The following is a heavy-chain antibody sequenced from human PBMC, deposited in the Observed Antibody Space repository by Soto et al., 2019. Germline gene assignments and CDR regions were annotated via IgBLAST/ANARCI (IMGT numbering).Heavy chain of an antibody. CDR3: ARGAARLDY. J-gene: IGHJ4*02. D-gene: IGHD6-6*01. CDR1: GGSISSGGYS. V-gene: IGHV4-30-2*01. Sequence: SETLSLTCAVSGGSISSGGYSWSWIRQPPGEGLEWIGYIYHSGSTYYNPSLKSRVTISVDRSKNQFSLKLSSVTAADTAVYYCARGAARLDYWGQGTLVTVSS. CDR2: IYHSGST.